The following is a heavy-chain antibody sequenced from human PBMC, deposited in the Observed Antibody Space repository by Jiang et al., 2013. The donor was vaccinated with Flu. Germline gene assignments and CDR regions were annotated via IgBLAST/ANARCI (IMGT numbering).Heavy chain of an antibody. V-gene: IGHV3-11*06. D-gene: IGHD5-24*01. CDR3: ARDRRPDGYNSRPYYFDY. J-gene: IGHJ4*02. CDR1: GFTFSDYY. CDR2: ISSSSSYT. Sequence: QLVESGGGLVKPGGSLRLSCAASGFTFSDYYMSWIRQAPGKGLEWVSYISSSSSYTNYADSVKGRFTISRDNAKNSLYLQMNSLRAEDTAVYYCARDRRPDGYNSRPYYFDYWGQGTLVTVSS.